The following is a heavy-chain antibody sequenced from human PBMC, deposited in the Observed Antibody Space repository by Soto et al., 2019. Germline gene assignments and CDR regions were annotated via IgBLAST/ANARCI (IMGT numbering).Heavy chain of an antibody. CDR2: IIAIFGTA. J-gene: IGHJ4*02. CDR3: ARGGMPGSSWEGYFDY. D-gene: IGHD6-13*01. CDR1: GGTFSSYA. V-gene: IGHV1-69*01. Sequence: QVQLVQSGAEVKKPGSSVKVSCKASGGTFSSYAISWVRQAPGQGLEWMGGIIAIFGTANYEQKFQGRDTITADESTSTAYMELSSLRSEDTAVYYCARGGMPGSSWEGYFDYWGQGTLVTVSS.